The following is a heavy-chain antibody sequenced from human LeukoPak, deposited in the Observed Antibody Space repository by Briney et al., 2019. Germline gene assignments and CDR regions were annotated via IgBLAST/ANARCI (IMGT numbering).Heavy chain of an antibody. J-gene: IGHJ4*02. V-gene: IGHV1-69*13. CDR3: ARSYSSGWYAKYYFDY. CDR2: IIPIFGTA. D-gene: IGHD6-19*01. CDR1: GGTFSSFA. Sequence: SVKVSCKASGGTFSSFAISWVRQAPGQGLEWMGGIIPIFGTANYAQKFQGRVTITADESTSTAYMELSSLRSEDTAVYYCARSYSSGWYAKYYFDYWGQGTLVTVSS.